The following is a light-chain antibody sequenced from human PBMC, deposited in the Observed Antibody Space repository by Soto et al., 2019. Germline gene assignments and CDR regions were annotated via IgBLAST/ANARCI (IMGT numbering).Light chain of an antibody. Sequence: EIVMTQSPATLSVSPGERATLSCRASQSVSSNLAWYQQKPGQAPRLLIYGASTRATGIPARFSGSGSGTEFTLTISSLQSEDFAVYYCQQYXNWSPRTFGQGTKVDIK. CDR1: QSVSSN. J-gene: IGKJ1*01. V-gene: IGKV3-15*01. CDR2: GAS. CDR3: QQYXNWSPRT.